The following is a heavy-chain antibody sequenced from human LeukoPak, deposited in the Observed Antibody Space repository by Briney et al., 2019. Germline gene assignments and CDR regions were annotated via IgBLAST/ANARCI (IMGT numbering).Heavy chain of an antibody. CDR3: AARSCATGICSFDP. CDR2: ISRSSISI. D-gene: IGHD2-8*01. Sequence: GGALRLSCVASGFIFESYRMKWVRRAPGQGLEWVSSISRSSISIYYPDSVKGRFTISRDNAKNPLYLQMNSLRAEDTGVYSCAARSCATGICSFDPWGQGTLVTVSS. J-gene: IGHJ5*02. CDR1: GFIFESYR. V-gene: IGHV3-21*01.